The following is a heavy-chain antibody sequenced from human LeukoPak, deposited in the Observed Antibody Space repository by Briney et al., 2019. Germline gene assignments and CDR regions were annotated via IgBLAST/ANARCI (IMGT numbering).Heavy chain of an antibody. Sequence: PSETLSLTCAVYGGSFNGYYWSWIRQPPGKGLEWIGEINHSGSTNYNPSLKSRVTISVDTSKNQFSLKLSSVTAADTAVYYYARGLGYCSSTSCRYYYGMDVWGQGTTVTVSS. CDR3: ARGLGYCSSTSCRYYYGMDV. CDR2: INHSGST. J-gene: IGHJ6*02. D-gene: IGHD2-2*01. CDR1: GGSFNGYY. V-gene: IGHV4-34*01.